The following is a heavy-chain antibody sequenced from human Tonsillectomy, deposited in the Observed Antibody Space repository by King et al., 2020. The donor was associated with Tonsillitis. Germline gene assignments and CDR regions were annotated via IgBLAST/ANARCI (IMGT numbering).Heavy chain of an antibody. Sequence: VQLVESGGGLVKPGGSLRVSCAASGFNFSDYYMNWIRQAPGKGLEWVSFISNGSTYTNYADSVKGRFTISRDNAKKSLYLQMNSLRAEDTAIYYCARENSHDYFLAWGQGTLVTVSS. D-gene: IGHD2/OR15-2a*01. CDR1: GFNFSDYY. CDR2: ISNGSTYT. J-gene: IGHJ5*02. CDR3: ARENSHDYFLA. V-gene: IGHV3-11*05.